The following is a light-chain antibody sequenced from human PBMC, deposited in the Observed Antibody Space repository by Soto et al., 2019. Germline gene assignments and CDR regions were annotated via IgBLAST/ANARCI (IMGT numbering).Light chain of an antibody. CDR2: STS. CDR1: TGAVTSTFY. Sequence: QAVVTQEPSLTVSPGGTVTLTCASSTGAVTSTFYPNWFQQKPGQAPRSLIYSTSNKHPWTPARFPGSLLGVKAALTLSDVQPEDEADYYCLLYFGGVRVFGGGTKLTVL. CDR3: LLYFGGVRV. J-gene: IGLJ3*02. V-gene: IGLV7-43*01.